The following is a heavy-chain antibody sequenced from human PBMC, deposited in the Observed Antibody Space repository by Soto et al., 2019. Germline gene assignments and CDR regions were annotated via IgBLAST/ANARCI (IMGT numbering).Heavy chain of an antibody. CDR3: ARHWGTTSASYFGMDV. J-gene: IGHJ6*02. V-gene: IGHV4-59*02. D-gene: IGHD1-1*01. Sequence: SSETLSLTCTVSGDSVRNYYWSWIRQPPGKGLEWIGYIYYSGSTDYNPSLRSRVAISVDMSKNQFSLKLSSVTAADTAVYYCARHWGTTSASYFGMDVWGQGTTVTVSS. CDR2: IYYSGST. CDR1: GDSVRNYY.